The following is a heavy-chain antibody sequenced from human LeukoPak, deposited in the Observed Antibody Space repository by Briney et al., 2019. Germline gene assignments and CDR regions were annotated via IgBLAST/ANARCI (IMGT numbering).Heavy chain of an antibody. D-gene: IGHD3-16*01. CDR1: GGSISSYY. V-gene: IGHV4-59*01. CDR2: IYYSGST. CDR3: ATLSPYVWGSYRYS. Sequence: PSEALSLTCTVSGGSISSYYWSWIRQPPGKGLEWIGYIYYSGSTNYNPSLKSRVTISVDTSKNQFSLKLSSVTAADTAVYYCATLSPYVWGSYRYSWGQGTLVTVSS. J-gene: IGHJ4*02.